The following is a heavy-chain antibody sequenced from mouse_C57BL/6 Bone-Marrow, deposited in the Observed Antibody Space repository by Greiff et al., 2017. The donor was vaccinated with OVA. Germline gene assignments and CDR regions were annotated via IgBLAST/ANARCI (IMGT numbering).Heavy chain of an antibody. V-gene: IGHV1-81*01. J-gene: IGHJ1*03. CDR2: IYPRSGNT. Sequence: VKLQQSGAELARPGASVKLSCKASGYTFTSYGISWVKQRTGQGLEWIGEIYPRSGNTYYNEKFKGKATLTADKYSSTAYMELRSLTSEDSAVYFCARTHWWYFDVWGTGTTVTVSS. CDR3: ARTHWWYFDV. CDR1: GYTFTSYG.